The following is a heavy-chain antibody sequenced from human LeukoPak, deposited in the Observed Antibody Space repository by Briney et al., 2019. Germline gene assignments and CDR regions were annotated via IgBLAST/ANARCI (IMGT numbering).Heavy chain of an antibody. CDR3: ARNYYDSSGYSRRWFDP. Sequence: SETLSLTCAVSGFSISSDYYWGWIRQPPGTGLEGMGSIYQSGSTYYNPSLKRRVTISVDTSKNQFSLKLSSVTAADTAVYYCARNYYDSSGYSRRWFDPWGQGTLVTVSS. V-gene: IGHV4-38-2*01. CDR2: IYQSGST. D-gene: IGHD3-22*01. J-gene: IGHJ5*02. CDR1: GFSISSDYY.